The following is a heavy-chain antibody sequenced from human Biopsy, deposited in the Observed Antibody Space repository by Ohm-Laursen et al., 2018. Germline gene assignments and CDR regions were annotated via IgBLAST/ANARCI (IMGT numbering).Heavy chain of an antibody. V-gene: IGHV4-59*11. D-gene: IGHD4-23*01. CDR1: GGSFTGHY. CDR2: ISHTGYT. J-gene: IGHJ1*01. Sequence: PSETLSLTCTVSGGSFTGHYWTWIRQPPGKGLEWIGHISHTGYTSYKSSLKSRVTISLDTSRKHFSLRLTSLVAADTAVYYCARGSNEYGGLYFPHWGQGTLVTVSS. CDR3: ARGSNEYGGLYFPH.